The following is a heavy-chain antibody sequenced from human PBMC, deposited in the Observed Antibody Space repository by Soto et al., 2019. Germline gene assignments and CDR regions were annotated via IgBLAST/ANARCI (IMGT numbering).Heavy chain of an antibody. CDR1: GGSISSSSYY. Sequence: QLQLQESGPGLVKPSETLSLTCTVSGGSISSSSYYWGWIRQPPGKGLEWIGSIYYSGWTTYYNPSLKSRVSISVDTSNNQFSLKLSSVTAADTAVYYCARHLRYPGGMDVWGQGTTVTVSS. D-gene: IGHD3-9*01. J-gene: IGHJ6*02. CDR2: IYYSGWTT. CDR3: ARHLRYPGGMDV. V-gene: IGHV4-39*01.